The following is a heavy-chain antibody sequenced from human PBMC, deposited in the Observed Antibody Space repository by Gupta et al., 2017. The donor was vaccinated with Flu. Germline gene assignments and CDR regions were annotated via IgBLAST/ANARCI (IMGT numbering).Heavy chain of an antibody. V-gene: IGHV3-30*18. J-gene: IGHJ6*02. Sequence: VRQAPGKGLEWVAVISYDGIKTYYADSVKGRFTISRDNSKNTVYLQMNSLSTDDTAVYYCAKDSSFMIQLWYIDGMDVWGQGTTVSVSS. CDR3: AKDSSFMIQLWYIDGMDV. D-gene: IGHD5-18*01. CDR2: ISYDGIKT.